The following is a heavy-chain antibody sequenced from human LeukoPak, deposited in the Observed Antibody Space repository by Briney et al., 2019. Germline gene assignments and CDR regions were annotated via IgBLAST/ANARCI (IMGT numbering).Heavy chain of an antibody. D-gene: IGHD3-3*01. J-gene: IGHJ2*01. CDR2: IYHSGST. CDR1: GGSISSGGYY. CDR3: ARDGVSALNLYSDL. V-gene: IGHV4-30-2*01. Sequence: SETLSLTCTVSGGSISSGGYYWSWIRQPPGKGLEWIGYIYHSGSTYYNPSLKSRVTISVDTSKNQFSLSLISVTAADTAVYYCARDGVSALNLYSDLWGRGTLVTVSS.